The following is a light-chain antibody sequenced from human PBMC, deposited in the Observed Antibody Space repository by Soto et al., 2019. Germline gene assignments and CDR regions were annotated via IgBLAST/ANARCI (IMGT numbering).Light chain of an antibody. Sequence: QSVLTQPPSVSGSPGQTVTISCTGTSSDVGGFNYVSWYQHHPGKAPKLMIYDVSKRPSGVPDRLSGSKSGNTASLTICGLQAEDEADYYCCSCAGGYTHYVFATGTKVTVL. CDR3: CSCAGGYTHYV. V-gene: IGLV2-11*01. CDR1: SSDVGGFNY. CDR2: DVS. J-gene: IGLJ1*01.